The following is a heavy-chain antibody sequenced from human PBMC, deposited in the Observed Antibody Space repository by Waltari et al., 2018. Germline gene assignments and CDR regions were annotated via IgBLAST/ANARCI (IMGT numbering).Heavy chain of an antibody. CDR3: ARGSITIFGVVLY. J-gene: IGHJ4*02. D-gene: IGHD3-3*01. V-gene: IGHV3-48*03. CDR1: GFTFSNYE. CDR2: ISSSGRTI. Sequence: EVQLVESGGALVQPGGSLRLSCSASGFTFSNYELHWVRQAPGKGLEWVSYISSSGRTIYYADSVKGRFSISRDNSKSSLYLQMNSLRAEDTAVYYCARGSITIFGVVLYWGQGNLVTVSS.